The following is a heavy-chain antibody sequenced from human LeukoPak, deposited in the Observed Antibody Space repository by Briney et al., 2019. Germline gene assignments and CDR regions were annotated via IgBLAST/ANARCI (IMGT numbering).Heavy chain of an antibody. CDR2: IWYDGSNK. D-gene: IGHD5-12*01. CDR3: ARAYSGFSSRGFDY. Sequence: GGSLRLSCATSGFTFSSYGMHWVRQAPGKGLEWAADIWYDGSNKYYADSVKGRFTISRDNSKNTVSLQMTSLRAEDTAVYYCARAYSGFSSRGFDYWGQGTLVSVSS. CDR1: GFTFSSYG. V-gene: IGHV3-33*01. J-gene: IGHJ4*02.